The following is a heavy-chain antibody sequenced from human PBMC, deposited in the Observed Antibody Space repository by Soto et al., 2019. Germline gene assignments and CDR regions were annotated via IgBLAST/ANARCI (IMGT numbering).Heavy chain of an antibody. D-gene: IGHD3-22*01. V-gene: IGHV3-11*05. Sequence: PGGSLRLSCAASGFTFSDYYMSWIRQAPGKGLEWVSYISSSSSYTNYADSVKGRFTISRDNAKNSLYLQMNSLRAEDTAVYYCARDYYDSSGYYLDRYFDYWGQGTLVTVSS. J-gene: IGHJ4*02. CDR1: GFTFSDYY. CDR3: ARDYYDSSGYYLDRYFDY. CDR2: ISSSSSYT.